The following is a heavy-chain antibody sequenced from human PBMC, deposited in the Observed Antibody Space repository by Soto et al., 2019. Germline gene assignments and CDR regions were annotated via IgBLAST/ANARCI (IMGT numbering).Heavy chain of an antibody. V-gene: IGHV3-33*01. J-gene: IGHJ3*02. CDR3: ARLYCSSPSCYSVGAFEI. D-gene: IGHD2-2*01. Sequence: GGSLRTACAASGVTFCNYGVHWVRQAPGKGLEWVALIWFDGSDKYYADSVKGRFTMSRDNSKNTVYLQMNSLRAEDTAMYYCARLYCSSPSCYSVGAFEIRGQGKMVTVSS. CDR2: IWFDGSDK. CDR1: GVTFCNYG.